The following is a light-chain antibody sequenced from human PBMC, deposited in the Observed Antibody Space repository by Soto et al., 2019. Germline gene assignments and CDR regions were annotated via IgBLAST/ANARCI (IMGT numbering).Light chain of an antibody. J-gene: IGKJ1*01. V-gene: IGKV3-15*01. CDR1: NIGSKS. Sequence: PPSVSGAPGQTARITCGGNNIGSKSVHWYQQKPGQAPRLLIYSASRRATGFPGRFSGSGSGTDFTLTISSLQSEDLAVYYCQQYNNWPWTFGQGTKVDI. CDR3: QQYNNWPWT. CDR2: SAS.